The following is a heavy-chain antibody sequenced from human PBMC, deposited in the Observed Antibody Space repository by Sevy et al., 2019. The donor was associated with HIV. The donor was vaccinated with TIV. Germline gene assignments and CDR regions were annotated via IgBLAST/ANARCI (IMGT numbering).Heavy chain of an antibody. CDR2: ISYDGGNK. CDR1: GFTFSKYG. V-gene: IGHV3-30*03. Sequence: GGSLRLSCAASGFTFSKYGMHWVRQAPGKGLEWVAVISYDGGNKYYADSVKGRFTISKDNFKNTLYLQMNSLRAEDTAIYYCARDGGYSIKWYPLYWGHGTLVTVSS. J-gene: IGHJ4*01. CDR3: ARDGGYSIKWYPLY. D-gene: IGHD1-26*01.